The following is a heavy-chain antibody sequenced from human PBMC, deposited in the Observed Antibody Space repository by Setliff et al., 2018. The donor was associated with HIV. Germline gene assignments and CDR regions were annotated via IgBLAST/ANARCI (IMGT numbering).Heavy chain of an antibody. CDR2: IIPILGIA. D-gene: IGHD3-16*02. V-gene: IGHV1-69*16. CDR1: GGTFSSYT. Sequence: SVKVSCKASGGTFSSYTISWVRQAPGQGLEWMGRIIPILGIANYAQKFQGRVTITTDESTSTSYMELSSLRSDDTAVYYCARANYDYVWGSYRPPDAFDIWGQGTMVTVSS. J-gene: IGHJ3*02. CDR3: ARANYDYVWGSYRPPDAFDI.